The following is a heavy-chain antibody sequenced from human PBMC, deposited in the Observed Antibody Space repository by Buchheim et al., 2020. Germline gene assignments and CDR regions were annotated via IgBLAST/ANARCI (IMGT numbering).Heavy chain of an antibody. CDR3: ARVNTAMVTVDY. CDR1: GGSISSVGSY. V-gene: IGHV4-30-4*08. J-gene: IGHJ4*02. D-gene: IGHD5-18*01. Sequence: QVQLQESGPGLVKPSQTLSLTCTVSGGSISSVGSYWGWIRQPPGKGLEYIGYIYGSGGTYNNPSLQSRITMSVDTSKNQFSLKLSSVTAADTAIYYCARVNTAMVTVDYWGPGTL. CDR2: IYGSGGT.